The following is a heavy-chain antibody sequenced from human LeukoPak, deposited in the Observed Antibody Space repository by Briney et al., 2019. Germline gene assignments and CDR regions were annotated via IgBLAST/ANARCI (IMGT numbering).Heavy chain of an antibody. CDR2: VSRSGGST. CDR1: GFTFSSYA. CDR3: AKELVAVTGDRGVDY. Sequence: GGSLRLSCAASGFTFSSYAMSWVRQAPGKGLEWVSGVSRSGGSTYYADSVKGRFTISRDDSKNTLYLQMNSLRAEDTAVYYCAKELVAVTGDRGVDYWGQGTLVTVSS. J-gene: IGHJ4*02. D-gene: IGHD6-19*01. V-gene: IGHV3-23*01.